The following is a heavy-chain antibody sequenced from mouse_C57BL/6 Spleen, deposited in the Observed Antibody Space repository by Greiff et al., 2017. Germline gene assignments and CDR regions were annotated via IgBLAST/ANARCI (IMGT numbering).Heavy chain of an antibody. CDR3: ARSPITTVVPFAY. CDR2: IYPGSGST. CDR1: GYTFTSYW. J-gene: IGHJ3*01. Sequence: QVQLQQPGAELVKPGASVKMSCKASGYTFTSYWITWVKQRPGQGLEWIGDIYPGSGSTNYNEKFKSKATLTVYTSSSTAYMQLSSLTSEDSAVYYCARSPITTVVPFAYWGQGTLVTVSA. D-gene: IGHD1-1*01. V-gene: IGHV1-55*01.